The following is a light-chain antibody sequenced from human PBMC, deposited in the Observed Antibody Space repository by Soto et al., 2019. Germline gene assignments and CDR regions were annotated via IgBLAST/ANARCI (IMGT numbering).Light chain of an antibody. CDR1: QNISNS. V-gene: IGKV1-33*01. Sequence: IQMTQSPSSLSASVGDRVTVSCQSGQNISNSLTWYQQKPGKASKLLIYDASNLETGVPSRFSGSGSGTDFTFTISGLQPEDIATYYCQHCDSLPLTFGQGTRLEI. CDR3: QHCDSLPLT. CDR2: DAS. J-gene: IGKJ5*01.